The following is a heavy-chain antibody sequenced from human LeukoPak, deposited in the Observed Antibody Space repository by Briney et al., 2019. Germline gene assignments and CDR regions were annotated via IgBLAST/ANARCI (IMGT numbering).Heavy chain of an antibody. CDR1: GFSFSTYI. V-gene: IGHV3-48*02. CDR2: INSGGSVT. D-gene: IGHD4-17*01. Sequence: GGSLRLSCAASGFSFSTYIMNWVRQAPGKGLEWVAIINSGGSVTYYADSVRGRFTISRDNAKNSLYLQMNSLRDEDTAVYYCVRDNDDYKDDDFVYAFDIWGQGTKGTVSS. CDR3: VRDNDDYKDDDFVYAFDI. J-gene: IGHJ3*02.